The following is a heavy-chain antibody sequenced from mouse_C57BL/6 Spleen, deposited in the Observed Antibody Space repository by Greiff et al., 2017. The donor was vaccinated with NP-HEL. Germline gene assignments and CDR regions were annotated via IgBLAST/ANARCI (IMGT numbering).Heavy chain of an antibody. CDR1: GFTFSDYG. Sequence: EVKLVESGGGLVKPGGSLKLSCAASGFTFSDYGMHWVRQAPEKGLEWVAYISSGSSTIYYADTVKGRFTISRDNAKNTLFLQMTSLRSEDTAMYYCARLGNLFFDYWGQGTTLTVSS. D-gene: IGHD4-1*01. J-gene: IGHJ2*01. V-gene: IGHV5-17*01. CDR2: ISSGSSTI. CDR3: ARLGNLFFDY.